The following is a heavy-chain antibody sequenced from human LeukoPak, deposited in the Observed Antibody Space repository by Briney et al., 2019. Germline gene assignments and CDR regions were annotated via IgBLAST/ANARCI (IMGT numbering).Heavy chain of an antibody. CDR2: ISGSGGST. CDR3: ATEGSGNYFYFFDY. V-gene: IGHV3-23*01. CDR1: GFTFSSYA. D-gene: IGHD2/OR15-2a*01. Sequence: GGSLRLSCAASGFTFSSYAMSWVRQAPGKGLEWVSAISGSGGSTYYADSVKGRFTISRDNAKNSLYLQLNSLRAEDTAVYYCATEGSGNYFYFFDYWGQGTLVTVSS. J-gene: IGHJ4*02.